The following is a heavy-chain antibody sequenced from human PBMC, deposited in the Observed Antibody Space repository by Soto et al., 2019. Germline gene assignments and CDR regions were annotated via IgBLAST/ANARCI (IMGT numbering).Heavy chain of an antibody. CDR1: GGSISSSSYY. CDR3: ARHFPFVAAAGIDY. V-gene: IGHV4-39*01. CDR2: IYYSGST. D-gene: IGHD6-13*01. Sequence: SETLSLTCSVSGGSISSSSYYWGWIRQPPGKGLEWIGSIYYSGSTYYNPSLKSRVTISVDTSKNQFSLKLSSVTAADTAVYYCARHFPFVAAAGIDYWGQGTLVTVSS. J-gene: IGHJ4*02.